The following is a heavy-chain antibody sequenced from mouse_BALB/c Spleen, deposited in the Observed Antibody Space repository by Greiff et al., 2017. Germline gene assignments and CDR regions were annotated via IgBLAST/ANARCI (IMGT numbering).Heavy chain of an antibody. D-gene: IGHD4-1*01. CDR3: ARTGTRYFDV. CDR2: IWAGGST. Sequence: VKLMESGPGLVAPSQSLSITCTVSGFSLTSYGVHWVRQPPGKGLEWLGVIWAGGSTNYNSALMSRLSISKDNSKSQVFLKMNSLQTDDTAMYYCARTGTRYFDVWGAGTTVTVSS. V-gene: IGHV2-9*02. CDR1: GFSLTSYG. J-gene: IGHJ1*01.